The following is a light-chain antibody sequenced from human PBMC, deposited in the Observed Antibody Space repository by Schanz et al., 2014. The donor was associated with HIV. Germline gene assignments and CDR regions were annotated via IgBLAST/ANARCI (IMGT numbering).Light chain of an antibody. V-gene: IGLV1-40*01. CDR1: SSNIGAGYD. J-gene: IGLJ2*01. CDR3: AAWDVNLNGPV. Sequence: QSVLTQPPSASGTPGQWVTISCTGSSSNIGAGYDVHWYQQLPGTAPKLLIYGNSNRPSGVPDRFSGSKSGTSASLAISGLQSEDEADYYCAAWDVNLNGPVFGGGTKLTVL. CDR2: GNS.